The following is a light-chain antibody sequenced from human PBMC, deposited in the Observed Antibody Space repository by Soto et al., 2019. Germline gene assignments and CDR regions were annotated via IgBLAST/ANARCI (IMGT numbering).Light chain of an antibody. V-gene: IGLV2-14*03. CDR2: AVT. J-gene: IGLJ1*01. CDR3: GSYTSSSTYV. CDR1: SSDVGSYSF. Sequence: QSVLTQPASVSGSPGQSITISCTGTSSDVGSYSFVSWYQRHPGKAPKLMIYAVTNRPSGVSNRFSGSKSGNTASLTISGLQTEDEADYYCGSYTSSSTYVFGTGTKLTVL.